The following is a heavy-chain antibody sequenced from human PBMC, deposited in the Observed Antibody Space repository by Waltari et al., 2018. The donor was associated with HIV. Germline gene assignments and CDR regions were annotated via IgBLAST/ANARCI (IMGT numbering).Heavy chain of an antibody. D-gene: IGHD2-2*02. CDR3: AGDIVVVPAAIMTYGMDV. Sequence: SMNWVRQAPGKGLEWVSSISSSSSYIYYADSVKGRFTISRDNAKNSLYLQMNSLRAEDTAVYYCAGDIVVVPAAIMTYGMDVWGQGTTVTVSS. CDR1: S. V-gene: IGHV3-21*01. J-gene: IGHJ6*02. CDR2: ISSSSSYI.